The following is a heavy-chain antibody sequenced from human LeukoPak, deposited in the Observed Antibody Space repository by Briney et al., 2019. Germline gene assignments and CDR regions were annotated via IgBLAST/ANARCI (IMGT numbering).Heavy chain of an antibody. J-gene: IGHJ4*02. CDR1: GYTFSSYG. Sequence: GGSLRLSCAASGYTFSSYGIRGVRRAPARRVVWVALIRYDGSNKYYAESVKGRFTISGDNSKNTLYLQMSTLRAADTAVYYCTRDSIAARHIIDYWGQGTLVTVSS. D-gene: IGHD2-21*01. V-gene: IGHV3-30*02. CDR3: TRDSIAARHIIDY. CDR2: IRYDGSNK.